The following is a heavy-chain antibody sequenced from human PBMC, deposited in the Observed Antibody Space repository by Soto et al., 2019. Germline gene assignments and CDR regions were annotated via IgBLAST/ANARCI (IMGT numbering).Heavy chain of an antibody. CDR3: VKVKSSSSSYYYYYGMDV. CDR1: GFTFSSYA. CDR2: ISSNGGST. V-gene: IGHV3-64D*06. D-gene: IGHD6-6*01. J-gene: IGHJ6*02. Sequence: GGSLRLSCSASGFTFSSYAMHWVRQAPGKGLEYVSLISSNGGSTDYADSVKGRFTITRDNPKNTLYLQMSSLRAEDTAVYYCVKVKSSSSSYYYYYGMDVWGQGATVTVSS.